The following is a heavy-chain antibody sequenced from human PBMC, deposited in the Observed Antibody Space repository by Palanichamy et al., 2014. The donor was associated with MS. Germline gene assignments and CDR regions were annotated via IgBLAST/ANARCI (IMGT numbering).Heavy chain of an antibody. CDR3: ATSLFLLVLDL. D-gene: IGHD3-22*01. J-gene: IGHJ5*02. V-gene: IGHV1-3*01. CDR2: INAATNNT. Sequence: QVQLVQSGAEVKKPGASVKVSCEASGYSFTDYAMHWMRQAPGQRPEWMGWINAATNNTEYSQKFQNRVIISTDTSASTAYMELSSLRSEDTAIYYCATSLFLLVLDLWGQGTLVTVSS. CDR1: GYSFTDYA.